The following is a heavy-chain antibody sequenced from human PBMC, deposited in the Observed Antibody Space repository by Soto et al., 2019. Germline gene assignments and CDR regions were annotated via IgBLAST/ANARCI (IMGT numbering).Heavy chain of an antibody. D-gene: IGHD3-22*01. Sequence: GGSLRLSCAASGFTFSSYGMHWVRQAPGKGLEWVAVISYDGSNKYYADSVKGRFTISRDNSKNTLYLQMNSLRAEDTAVYYCAKGDYDSSGYSGPYFDYWGQGTLVTVSS. CDR3: AKGDYDSSGYSGPYFDY. J-gene: IGHJ4*02. CDR2: ISYDGSNK. V-gene: IGHV3-30*18. CDR1: GFTFSSYG.